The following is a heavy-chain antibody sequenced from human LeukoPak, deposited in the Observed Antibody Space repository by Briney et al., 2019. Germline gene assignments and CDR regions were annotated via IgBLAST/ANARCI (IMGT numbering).Heavy chain of an antibody. Sequence: SETLSLTCTVSGGSISSGSYYWSWIRQSADKELEWIGRIHYTGNTNYNPSLNNRVTISLGTSDKQFSLRLTSVTAADTAVYYCARLLWGYCSGGSCRSIFDYWGQGTLVTVSS. CDR3: ARLLWGYCSGGSCRSIFDY. V-gene: IGHV4-61*02. J-gene: IGHJ4*02. CDR2: IHYTGNT. CDR1: GGSISSGSYY. D-gene: IGHD2-15*01.